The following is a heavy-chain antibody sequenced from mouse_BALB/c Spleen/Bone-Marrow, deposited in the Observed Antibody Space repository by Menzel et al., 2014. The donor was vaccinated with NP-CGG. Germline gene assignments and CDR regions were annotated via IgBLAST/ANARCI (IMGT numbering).Heavy chain of an antibody. D-gene: IGHD4-1*01. V-gene: IGHV7-1*02. CDR3: ARDAGTRAMDY. Sequence: EVQRVESGGGLVQPGGSLILSCAPSGFTFSDFYMEWVRQPPGKRLEWIAASRNKANDYTTEYSASVKGRFIVSRDTSQSIFYLQMKALRAEDTAIYYCARDAGTRAMDYWGQGTSVTVSS. CDR2: SRNKANDYTT. J-gene: IGHJ4*01. CDR1: GFTFSDFY.